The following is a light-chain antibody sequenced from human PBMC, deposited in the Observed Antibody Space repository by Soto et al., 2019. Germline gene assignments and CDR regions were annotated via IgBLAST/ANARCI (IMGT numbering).Light chain of an antibody. J-gene: IGLJ2*01. CDR1: SSDVGGYNY. V-gene: IGLV2-8*01. Sequence: QSVLTQPPSASGSPGQSVTISCTGTSSDVGGYNYVSWYQQHPGKAPKLMIYEVSKRHSGVPDRFSGSKSGNTASLTVSWLQAEDEADYYCSSYAGSNNVVFGGGTKRTVL. CDR3: SSYAGSNNVV. CDR2: EVS.